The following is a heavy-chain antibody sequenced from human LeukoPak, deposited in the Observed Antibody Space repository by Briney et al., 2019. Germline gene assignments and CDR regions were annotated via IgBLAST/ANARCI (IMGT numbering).Heavy chain of an antibody. CDR2: ISGSGGST. V-gene: IGHV3-23*01. D-gene: IGHD4-17*01. CDR1: GITFSSYA. J-gene: IGHJ5*02. Sequence: PGGSLRLSCAASGITFSSYAMSWVRQAPGKGLEWVSAISGSGGSTYYADSVKGRFTISRDNSKNTLYLQMNSLRAEDTAVYYCAKIVYGDYVGNWFDPWGQGTLVTVSS. CDR3: AKIVYGDYVGNWFDP.